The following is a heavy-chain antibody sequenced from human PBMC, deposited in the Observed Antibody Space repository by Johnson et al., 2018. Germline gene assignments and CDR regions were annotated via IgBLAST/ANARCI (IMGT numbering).Heavy chain of an antibody. V-gene: IGHV3-48*01. CDR1: GSTFSSYG. D-gene: IGHD3-16*01. CDR3: ARGGGDERYYYYYMDV. Sequence: VQLVESGGGVVQPGRSLRLSCVASGSTFSSYGMYWVRQAPGKGLEWVSGISWNSGSMGYADSVKGRSTISRDNAKNSLYLQMNSRRAEDTAGYYCARGGGDERYYYYYMDVWGEGTTVTVSS. J-gene: IGHJ6*03. CDR2: ISWNSGSM.